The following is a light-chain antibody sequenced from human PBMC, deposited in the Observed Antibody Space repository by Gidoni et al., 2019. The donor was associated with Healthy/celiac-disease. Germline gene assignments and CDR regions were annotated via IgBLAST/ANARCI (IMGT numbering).Light chain of an antibody. CDR1: QSVSSSY. CDR3: QQYGSSPPCT. CDR2: GAS. J-gene: IGKJ2*02. Sequence: EIVLTQSPGTLSLSPGERATLSCRVSQSVSSSYLAWYQQKPGQAPRLLIYGASSGSGTDFTLTISRLEPEDFAVYYCQQYGSSPPCTFXXXTKLEIK. V-gene: IGKV3-20*01.